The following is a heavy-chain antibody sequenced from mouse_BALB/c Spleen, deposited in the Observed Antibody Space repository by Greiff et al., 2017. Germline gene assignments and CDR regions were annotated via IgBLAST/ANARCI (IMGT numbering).Heavy chain of an antibody. V-gene: IGHV2-6-7*01. D-gene: IGHD2-1*01. CDR2: IWGDGST. CDR3: ARIPYGNGFAY. Sequence: QVQLQQSGPGLVAPSQSLSITCTVSGFSLTGYGVNWVRQPPGKGLEWLGMIWGDGSTDYNSALKSRLSISKDNSKSQVFLNMNSLHTDDTARYYCARIPYGNGFAYWGQGTLVTVSA. J-gene: IGHJ3*01. CDR1: GFSLTGYG.